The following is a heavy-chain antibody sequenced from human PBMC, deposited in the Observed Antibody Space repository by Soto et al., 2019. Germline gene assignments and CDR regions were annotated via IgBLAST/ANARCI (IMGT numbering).Heavy chain of an antibody. D-gene: IGHD5-18*01. CDR2: IYPGDSDT. Sequence: GESLKISCKGSGYTFTNYWIGWVRQMPGKGPEWMGIIYPGDSDTKYNPSFQGQVTISADKSISTAYLQWSSLKASDTAMYYCARRRGYSYGYVDYYYGMDVWGQGTTVTVSS. CDR1: GYTFTNYW. CDR3: ARRRGYSYGYVDYYYGMDV. V-gene: IGHV5-51*01. J-gene: IGHJ6*02.